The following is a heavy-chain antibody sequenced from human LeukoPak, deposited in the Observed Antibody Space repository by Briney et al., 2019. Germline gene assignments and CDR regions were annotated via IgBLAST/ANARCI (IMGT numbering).Heavy chain of an antibody. Sequence: GGSLRLSCAASGFTFSAFGMHWVRQAPGKGLGWVAVISYDGSYEYFADSVKGRFTISRDNSKNTLYLQINSLRAEDTAMYYCAKEENTAANSWGQGTLVTVSS. CDR1: GFTFSAFG. D-gene: IGHD5-18*01. CDR3: AKEENTAANS. V-gene: IGHV3-30*18. J-gene: IGHJ4*02. CDR2: ISYDGSYE.